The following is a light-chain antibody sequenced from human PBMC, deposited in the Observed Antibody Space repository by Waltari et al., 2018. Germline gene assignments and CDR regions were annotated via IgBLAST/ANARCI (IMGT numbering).Light chain of an antibody. J-gene: IGLJ1*01. V-gene: IGLV3-19*01. Sequence: SSELSQDPTVSVALGQAVNITCQGDSRRRYFVSWYQQKPGQAPVLVSYGQNKRPSGIPDRFSGSRSGNTASLTIAGAEAADEADYYCYSRNSDDFTYVFGTGTKLTVL. CDR1: SRRRYF. CDR3: YSRNSDDFTYV. CDR2: GQN.